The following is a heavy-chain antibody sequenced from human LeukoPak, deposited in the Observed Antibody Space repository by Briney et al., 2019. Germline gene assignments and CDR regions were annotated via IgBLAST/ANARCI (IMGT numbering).Heavy chain of an antibody. V-gene: IGHV4-61*08. D-gene: IGHD4/OR15-4a*01. J-gene: IGHJ3*02. Sequence: SETLSLTCTFSGGSISSGGYYWSWIRQHPGKGLEWIGYIYYSGSTNYNPSHKSRVTISVDTSKNQFSLKVSSVTAADTAVYYCARTSGDGANTPRAFDIWGQGTMVTVSS. CDR3: ARTSGDGANTPRAFDI. CDR2: IYYSGST. CDR1: GGSISSGGYY.